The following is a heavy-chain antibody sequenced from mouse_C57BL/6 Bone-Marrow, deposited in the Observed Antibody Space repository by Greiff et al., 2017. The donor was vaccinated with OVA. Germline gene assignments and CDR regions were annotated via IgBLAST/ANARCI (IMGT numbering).Heavy chain of an antibody. V-gene: IGHV3-6*01. D-gene: IGHD3-3*01. CDR1: GYSITSGYY. Sequence: EVQLQESGPGLVKPSQSLSLTCSVTGYSITSGYYWNWIRQFPGNNLEWMGYISYDGSNNYNPSLKNRISITRDTSKNQLFLKLNSVTTEDTATYYCARDRVFAYWGQGTLVTVSA. J-gene: IGHJ3*01. CDR2: ISYDGSN. CDR3: ARDRVFAY.